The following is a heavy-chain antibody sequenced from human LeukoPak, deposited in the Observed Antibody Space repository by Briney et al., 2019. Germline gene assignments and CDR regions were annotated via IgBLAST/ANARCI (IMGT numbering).Heavy chain of an antibody. Sequence: SETLSLTCAVYGGSFSGYYWSWIRQPPGKRLEWIGEINHSGSTNYNPSLKSRVTISVDTSKNQFSLKLGSVTAADTAVYYCARVGGITMIVVLITDAFDIWGQGTMVTVSS. CDR2: INHSGST. D-gene: IGHD3-22*01. CDR1: GGSFSGYY. V-gene: IGHV4-34*01. CDR3: ARVGGITMIVVLITDAFDI. J-gene: IGHJ3*02.